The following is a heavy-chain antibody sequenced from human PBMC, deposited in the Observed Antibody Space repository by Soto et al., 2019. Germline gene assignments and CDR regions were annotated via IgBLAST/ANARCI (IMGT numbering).Heavy chain of an antibody. V-gene: IGHV1-69*13. CDR3: ARRLTYYYDSSGYSPDYYYGIDV. CDR1: GGTFSSYA. J-gene: IGHJ6*02. D-gene: IGHD3-22*01. CDR2: IIPIFGTA. Sequence: SVKVSCKASGGTFSSYAISWVRQAPGQGLEWMGGIIPIFGTANYAQKFQGRVTITADESTSTAYMELSSLRSEDTAVYYCARRLTYYYDSSGYSPDYYYGIDVWGQGTTVTVSS.